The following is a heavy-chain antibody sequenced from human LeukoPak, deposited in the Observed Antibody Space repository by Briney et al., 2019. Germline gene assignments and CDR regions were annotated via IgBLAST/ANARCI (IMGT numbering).Heavy chain of an antibody. Sequence: GGSLRLSCAASGFTFSSYGMHWVRQAPGKGLEWVSAIGGRDGSTYYADSVKGRFTISRDNSKNTLYVQMNSLRAEDTAVYYCAKGHYYGSGSLDYWGQGTLVTVSS. V-gene: IGHV3-23*01. D-gene: IGHD3-10*01. CDR1: GFTFSSYG. CDR2: IGGRDGST. J-gene: IGHJ4*02. CDR3: AKGHYYGSGSLDY.